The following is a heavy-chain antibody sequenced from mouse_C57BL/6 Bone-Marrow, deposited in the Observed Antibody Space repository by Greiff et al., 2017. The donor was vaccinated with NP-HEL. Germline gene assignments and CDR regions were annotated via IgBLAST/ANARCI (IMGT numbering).Heavy chain of an antibody. J-gene: IGHJ4*01. Sequence: QVQLQQPGAELVRPGSSVKLSCKASGYTFTSYWMDWVKQRPGQGLEWIGNIYPSDSETHYNQKFKDTATLTVDKSSSTSYMQLSSLTSEDSAVYYCARGYYGPYAMDYWGQGTSVTVSS. CDR3: ARGYYGPYAMDY. CDR2: IYPSDSET. D-gene: IGHD2-1*01. CDR1: GYTFTSYW. V-gene: IGHV1-61*01.